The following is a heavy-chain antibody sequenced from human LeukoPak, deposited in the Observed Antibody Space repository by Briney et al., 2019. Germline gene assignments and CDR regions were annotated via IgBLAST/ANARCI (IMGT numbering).Heavy chain of an antibody. V-gene: IGHV1-18*01. CDR1: GFIFTKYG. CDR3: ARGVPAAISQVAEYFQH. J-gene: IGHJ1*01. Sequence: ASVKVSCKASGFIFTKYGISWVRQAPGQGLEWVGWISGYNGDTNYAQKLQGRVTMTTDTSTTTAYMELRSLRSDDTAVYYCARGVPAAISQVAEYFQHWGQGTLVTVSS. D-gene: IGHD2-2*01. CDR2: ISGYNGDT.